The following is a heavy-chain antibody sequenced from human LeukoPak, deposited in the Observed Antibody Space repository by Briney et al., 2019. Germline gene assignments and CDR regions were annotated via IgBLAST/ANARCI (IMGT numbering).Heavy chain of an antibody. CDR3: ARGEPYYDYVWGSYRPGYFDY. V-gene: IGHV6-1*01. J-gene: IGHJ4*02. D-gene: IGHD3-16*02. CDR2: TYYRSKWYN. CDR1: GDSVSSNSAA. Sequence: SQTLSLTCAISGDSVSSNSAAWNWIRQSPSRGLEWLGRTYYRSKWYNDYAVSVKSRITINPDTSKNQFSLQLNSLTPEDTAVYYCARGEPYYDYVWGSYRPGYFDYWGQGTLVTVSS.